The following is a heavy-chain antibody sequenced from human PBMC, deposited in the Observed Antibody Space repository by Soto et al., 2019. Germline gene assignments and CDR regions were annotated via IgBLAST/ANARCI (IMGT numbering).Heavy chain of an antibody. V-gene: IGHV4-30-2*01. CDR3: AKSDRGYNYAFY. Sequence: SETLSLTCAVSGGSISSGGYSWSWIRQPPGKGLEWIGYIYHSGSTYYNPSLKSRVTISVDRSKNQFSLKLSSVTAADTAVYYCAKSDRGYNYAFYWGQGTLVTVSS. CDR2: IYHSGST. J-gene: IGHJ4*02. CDR1: GGSISSGGYS. D-gene: IGHD5-18*01.